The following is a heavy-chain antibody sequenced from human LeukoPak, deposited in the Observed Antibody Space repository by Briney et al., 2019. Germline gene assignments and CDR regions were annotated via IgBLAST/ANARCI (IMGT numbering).Heavy chain of an antibody. J-gene: IGHJ6*02. CDR1: GGSISSSSYY. Sequence: SETLSLTCTVSGGSISSSSYYWGWIRQPPGKGLEWIGSIYYSGSTYYNPSLKSRVTISVDTSKNQFSLKLSSVTAADTAVYYCARDQIEMATIMDYYYGMDVWGQGTTVTVSS. CDR2: IYYSGST. V-gene: IGHV4-39*02. D-gene: IGHD5-24*01. CDR3: ARDQIEMATIMDYYYGMDV.